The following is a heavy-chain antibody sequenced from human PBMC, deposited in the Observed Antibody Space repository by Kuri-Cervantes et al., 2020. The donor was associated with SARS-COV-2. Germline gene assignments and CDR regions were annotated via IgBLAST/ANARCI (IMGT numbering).Heavy chain of an antibody. Sequence: GESLKISCAASGFTFSSYAMSWVRQAPGKGLGWVSAISGSGGSTYYADSVKGRCTITSDNSKNTLSLQMNSLRAEDTAVYYCAKDLSPSGMGYYYYMDVWGKGTTVTDSS. CDR2: ISGSGGST. CDR1: GFTFSSYA. D-gene: IGHD3-10*01. J-gene: IGHJ6*03. V-gene: IGHV3-23*01. CDR3: AKDLSPSGMGYYYYMDV.